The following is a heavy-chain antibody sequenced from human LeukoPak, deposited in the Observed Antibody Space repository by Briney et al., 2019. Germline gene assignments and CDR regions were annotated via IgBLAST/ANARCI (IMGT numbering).Heavy chain of an antibody. Sequence: PSETLSLTCTVSGGSISSYYWSWIRQPPGKGLEWIGYIYYSRSTNYNPSLKSRVTISVDTSKNQFSLKLSSVTVADTAVYYCARGRYDSSGYYPDYWGQGTLVTVSS. CDR1: GGSISSYY. CDR2: IYYSRST. J-gene: IGHJ4*02. CDR3: ARGRYDSSGYYPDY. V-gene: IGHV4-59*08. D-gene: IGHD3-22*01.